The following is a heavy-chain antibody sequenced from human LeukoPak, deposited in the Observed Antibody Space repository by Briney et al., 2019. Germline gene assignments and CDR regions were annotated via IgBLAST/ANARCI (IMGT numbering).Heavy chain of an antibody. J-gene: IGHJ4*02. V-gene: IGHV4-59*12. D-gene: IGHD2-15*01. CDR1: GGSISSYY. CDR3: ARDTIGYCSGGSCYHYFDY. CDR2: IYYSGST. Sequence: SETLSLTCTVSGGSISSYYWSWIRQPPGKGLEWIGYIYYSGSTNYNPSLKSRVTISVDTSKNQFSLKLSSVTAADTAVYYCARDTIGYCSGGSCYHYFDYWGQGTLVTVSS.